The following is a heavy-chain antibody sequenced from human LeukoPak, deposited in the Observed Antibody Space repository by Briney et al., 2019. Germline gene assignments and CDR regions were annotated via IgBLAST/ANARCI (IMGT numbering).Heavy chain of an antibody. J-gene: IGHJ4*02. Sequence: GGSLRLSCAASGVTFSSYSMNWVREAPGKGLEWGSSISSSSSYIYYADSVKGRFTISRDNAKNSLYLQMNSLRAEDTAVYYCARVIAVAGTEDYWGQGTLVTVSS. CDR3: ARVIAVAGTEDY. V-gene: IGHV3-21*01. CDR1: GVTFSSYS. D-gene: IGHD6-19*01. CDR2: ISSSSSYI.